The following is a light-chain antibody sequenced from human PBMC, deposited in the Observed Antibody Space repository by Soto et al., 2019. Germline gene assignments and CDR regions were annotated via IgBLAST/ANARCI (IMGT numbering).Light chain of an antibody. V-gene: IGKV2-28*01. J-gene: IGKJ1*01. CDR2: LGS. CDR1: QSLLHSNGYNY. Sequence: EMVMSQSPLSLPVTPGEPASISCRSSQSLLHSNGYNYLDWYLQKPGQSPQLLIYLGSNRASGVPDRFSGSGSGTDFTLKISRVEAEDVGVYYCMQALQTPAFGQGTKV. CDR3: MQALQTPA.